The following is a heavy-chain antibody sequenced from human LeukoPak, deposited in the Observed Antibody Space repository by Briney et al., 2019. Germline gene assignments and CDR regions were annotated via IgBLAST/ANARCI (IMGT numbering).Heavy chain of an antibody. CDR1: GFTFSSHP. CDR2: ISYDGKNK. Sequence: GGSLRLSCAASGFTFSSHPMHWVRQTPGKGLEWVAVISYDGKNKYYADSVNGRFTVSRDNTKNTPNLQMNSLRVDDMGVYYCVRVMTTTRNFDYWGPGTLVTVSS. V-gene: IGHV3-30*04. D-gene: IGHD1-1*01. J-gene: IGHJ4*02. CDR3: VRVMTTTRNFDY.